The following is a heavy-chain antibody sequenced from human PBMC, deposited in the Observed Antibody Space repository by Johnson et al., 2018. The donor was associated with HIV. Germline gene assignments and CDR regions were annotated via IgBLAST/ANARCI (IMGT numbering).Heavy chain of an antibody. CDR3: ARGGVVHDAFDM. CDR1: GFTLSKHA. J-gene: IGHJ3*02. CDR2: ISYDGKHK. Sequence: VQLVESGGRVVQPGRSLRLSCAASGFTLSKHAMHWVRQAPGKGLEWVAVISYDGKHKDYADPVQGRFTLSRDNSKNTLYLQLSSLRTEDTAVFYCARGGVVHDAFDMWGQGTMVTVSS. D-gene: IGHD2-2*01. V-gene: IGHV3-30*03.